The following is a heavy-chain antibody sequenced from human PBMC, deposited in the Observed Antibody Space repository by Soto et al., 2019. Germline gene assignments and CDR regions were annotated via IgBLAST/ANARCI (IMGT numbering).Heavy chain of an antibody. CDR3: ARRRWRHVGIAAADDVFDI. Sequence: SETLSLTCTVSGGSIRSYCWTWIRQPPGEGLEWIGCICNSGTTNYNSSLKSRVTISIDTQKNQFSLKLSSVTAADTAVYYCARRRWRHVGIAAADDVFDIWGQGTMVTVSS. J-gene: IGHJ3*02. D-gene: IGHD6-13*01. CDR2: ICNSGTT. V-gene: IGHV4-59*08. CDR1: GGSIRSYC.